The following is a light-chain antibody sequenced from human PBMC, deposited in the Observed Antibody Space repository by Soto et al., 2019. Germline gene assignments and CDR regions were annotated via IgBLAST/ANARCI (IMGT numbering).Light chain of an antibody. CDR3: SSYTSISTR. CDR1: SSDVGGYNY. J-gene: IGLJ2*01. Sequence: QSVLTQPASVSGSPGQSITISCTGTSSDVGGYNYVSWYQQHPGKAPKLMIYDVSNRPSGVSNRFSGSKSGNTASLNISGLQAEDEADYYCSSYTSISTRFGGGTKVTVL. CDR2: DVS. V-gene: IGLV2-14*03.